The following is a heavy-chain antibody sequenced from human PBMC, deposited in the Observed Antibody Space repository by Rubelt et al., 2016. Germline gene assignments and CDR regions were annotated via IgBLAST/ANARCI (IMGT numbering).Heavy chain of an antibody. CDR1: GGSFSGYY. J-gene: IGHJ4*02. CDR3: ARGNGSPPLDY. CDR2: INLGGST. D-gene: IGHD6-13*01. Sequence: QVQLQQWGAGLLKPSETLSLTCAVYGGSFSGYYWSWIRQPPGKGLEWIGEINLGGSTTYNPSLKSRVTLSVETSKNQFPLKLSSVTAADTAVYYCARGNGSPPLDYWGQGTLVTVSS. V-gene: IGHV4-34*01.